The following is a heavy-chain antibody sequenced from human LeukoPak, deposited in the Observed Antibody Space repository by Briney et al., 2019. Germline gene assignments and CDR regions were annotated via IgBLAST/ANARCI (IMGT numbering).Heavy chain of an antibody. CDR2: ISWNSGSI. Sequence: PGGSLRLSCAASGFTFDDYAMHWVRQAPGKGLEWVSGISWNSGSIGYADSVKGRFTISRDNAKNSLYLQMNSLRAEDTAVYYCAREMTTNAFDIWGQGTMVTVSS. V-gene: IGHV3-9*01. J-gene: IGHJ3*02. CDR1: GFTFDDYA. CDR3: AREMTTNAFDI. D-gene: IGHD4-11*01.